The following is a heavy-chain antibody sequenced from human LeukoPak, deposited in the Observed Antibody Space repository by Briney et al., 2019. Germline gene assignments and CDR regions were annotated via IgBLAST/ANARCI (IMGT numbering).Heavy chain of an antibody. CDR3: ARVYSSGWYSVTPSYYFDY. D-gene: IGHD6-19*01. J-gene: IGHJ4*02. CDR1: GFTFSSYS. V-gene: IGHV3-48*01. CDR2: ISSSSSTI. Sequence: GGSLRLSCAASGFTFSSYSMNWVRQAPGKGLEWVSYISSSSSTIYYADSVKGRFTISRDNSKNTLYLQMNSLRAEDTAVYYCARVYSSGWYSVTPSYYFDYWGQGTLVTVSS.